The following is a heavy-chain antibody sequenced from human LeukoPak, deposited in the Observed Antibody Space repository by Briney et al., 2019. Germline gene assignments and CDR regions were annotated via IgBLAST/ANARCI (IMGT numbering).Heavy chain of an antibody. CDR1: GASVSGGTYY. D-gene: IGHD1-26*01. V-gene: IGHV4-39*01. CDR3: ARRGGSGRAFDY. Sequence: SETLSLTCSVSGASVSGGTYYWGWIRQPPGKGLEWIGSIYYTGSTYDNPSLKSRVTISVDTSKNQFSLKLSSVTAADTAVYYCARRGGSGRAFDYWGQGTLVTVSS. CDR2: IYYTGST. J-gene: IGHJ4*02.